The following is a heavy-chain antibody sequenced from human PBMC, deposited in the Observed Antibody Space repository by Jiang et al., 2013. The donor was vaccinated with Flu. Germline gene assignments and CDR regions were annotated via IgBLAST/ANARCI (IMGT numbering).Heavy chain of an antibody. CDR1: GGSISSSSYY. J-gene: IGHJ3*02. CDR2: IYYSGST. CDR3: ASSNYYDSSGYYFGAFDI. V-gene: IGHV4-39*01. D-gene: IGHD3-22*01. Sequence: LLKPSETLSLTCTVSGGSISSSSYYWGWIRQPPGKGLEWIGSIYYSGSTYYNPSLKSRVTISVDTSKNQFSLKLSSVTAADTAVYYCASSNYYDSSGYYFGAFDIWGQG.